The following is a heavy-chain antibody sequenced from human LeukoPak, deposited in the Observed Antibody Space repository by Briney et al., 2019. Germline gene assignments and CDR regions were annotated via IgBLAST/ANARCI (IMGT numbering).Heavy chain of an antibody. CDR1: GYTFSSYG. D-gene: IGHD4-17*01. CDR2: ISAYNGNT. Sequence: ASVKVSCKASGYTFSSYGISWVRQAPGQGLEWMGWISAYNGNTNYAQKLQGRVTMTTDTSTNTAYMELRSLRSDDTAVYYCARDLTTVTTFPYYYYYYYMDVWGKGTTVTISS. J-gene: IGHJ6*03. V-gene: IGHV1-18*01. CDR3: ARDLTTVTTFPYYYYYYYMDV.